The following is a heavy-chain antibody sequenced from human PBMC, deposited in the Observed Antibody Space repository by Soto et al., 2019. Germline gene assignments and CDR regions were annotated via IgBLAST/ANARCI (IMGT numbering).Heavy chain of an antibody. CDR3: AKPVDTAMETFDY. Sequence: QVQLVESGGGVVQPGRSLRLSCAASGFTFSSYGMHWVRQAPGKGLEWVAVISYDGSNKYYADSVKGRFTISRDNSKNTLYLQMNSLRAEDTAVYYCAKPVDTAMETFDYWGQGTLVTVSS. CDR2: ISYDGSNK. D-gene: IGHD5-18*01. CDR1: GFTFSSYG. J-gene: IGHJ4*02. V-gene: IGHV3-30*18.